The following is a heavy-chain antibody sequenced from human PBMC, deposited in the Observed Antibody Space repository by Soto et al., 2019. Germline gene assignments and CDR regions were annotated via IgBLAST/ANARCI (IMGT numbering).Heavy chain of an antibody. D-gene: IGHD4-17*01. CDR1: GGSFSGYY. V-gene: IGHV4-34*01. CDR2: INHSGST. CDR3: ARARTTVTTVDRNVFDI. Sequence: PSETLSLTCAVYGGSFSGYYWSWIRQPPGKGLEWIGEINHSGSTNYNPSLKSRVTISVDTSKNQFSLKLSSVTAADTAVYYCARARTTVTTVDRNVFDIWGQGTMVTVSS. J-gene: IGHJ3*02.